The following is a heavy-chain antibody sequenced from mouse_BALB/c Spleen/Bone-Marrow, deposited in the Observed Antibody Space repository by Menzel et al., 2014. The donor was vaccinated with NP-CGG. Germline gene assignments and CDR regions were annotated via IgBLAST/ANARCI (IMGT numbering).Heavy chain of an antibody. D-gene: IGHD1-1*01. J-gene: IGHJ4*01. CDR3: ARRLRSAMDF. Sequence: LQLQQSGAELVKPGASVKLSCTASGFNIKDTYIHWVKQRPEQGLEWIGRIDPANGNTKYDPKFQGKATITADTSSNAAYLQLSSLTSEDTAVYYCARRLRSAMDFWGQGSSVTVSS. CDR2: IDPANGNT. CDR1: GFNIKDTY. V-gene: IGHV14-3*02.